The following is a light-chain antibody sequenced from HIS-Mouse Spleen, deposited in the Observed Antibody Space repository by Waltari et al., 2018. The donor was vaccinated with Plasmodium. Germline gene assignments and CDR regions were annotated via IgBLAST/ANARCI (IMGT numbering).Light chain of an antibody. J-gene: IGKJ3*01. V-gene: IGKV4-1*01. CDR1: QSVLYSSNNKNY. CDR2: WAS. CDR3: QQYYSTPFT. Sequence: DIVMTQSPDSLAVSLGERATINCKSSQSVLYSSNNKNYLAWYHKKPVQPPKLLIYWASTRESGVPDRFSGSGSGTDFTLTISSLQAEDLAVYYCQQYYSTPFTFGPGTKVDIK.